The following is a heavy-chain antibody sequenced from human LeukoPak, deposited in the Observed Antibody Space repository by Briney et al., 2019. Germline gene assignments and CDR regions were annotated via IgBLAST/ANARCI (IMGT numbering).Heavy chain of an antibody. CDR3: ARGGHYGSGSYDY. CDR1: GGSISSGGYS. CDR2: IYYSGST. D-gene: IGHD3-10*01. J-gene: IGHJ4*02. Sequence: PSQTLSLTCAVSGGSISSGGYSWSWIQQPPGKGLEWIGYIYYSGSTYYNPSLKSRVTISVDTSKNQFSLKLSSVTAADTAVYYCARGGHYGSGSYDYWGQGTLVTVSS. V-gene: IGHV4-30-4*07.